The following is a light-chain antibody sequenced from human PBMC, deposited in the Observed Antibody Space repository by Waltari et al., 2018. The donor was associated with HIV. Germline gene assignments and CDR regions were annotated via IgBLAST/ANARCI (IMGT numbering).Light chain of an antibody. Sequence: DIQLTQSPSFLSASIGARVTITCRAAQGIGSSLACYQANPGRAPKLLVYSASILQAGVPLRFGGSGSGTEFTLTVSSLQPEDFAAYYCQQYDTYPLTFGGGTKVEIK. J-gene: IGKJ4*01. V-gene: IGKV1-9*01. CDR1: QGIGSS. CDR3: QQYDTYPLT. CDR2: SAS.